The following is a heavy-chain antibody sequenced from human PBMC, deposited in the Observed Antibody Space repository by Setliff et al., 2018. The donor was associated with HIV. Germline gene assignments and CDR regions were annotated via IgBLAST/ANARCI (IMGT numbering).Heavy chain of an antibody. J-gene: IGHJ4*02. Sequence: SETLSLTCTVSGGSITSGTYYWSWIRQPAGKGLEWIGRIYTSGNTNYNPSLKSRVTISVDTSKNHFSLKLSSVTAADTAVFYCARVPFTTGFDYWGQGILVTVSS. CDR2: IYTSGNT. CDR3: ARVPFTTGFDY. D-gene: IGHD3-3*01. CDR1: GGSITSGTYY. V-gene: IGHV4-61*02.